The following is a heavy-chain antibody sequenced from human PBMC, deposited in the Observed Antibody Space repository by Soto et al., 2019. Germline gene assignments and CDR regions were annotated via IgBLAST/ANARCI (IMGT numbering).Heavy chain of an antibody. CDR2: IWYDGSNK. D-gene: IGHD5-12*01. CDR1: GVCTFSSYG. V-gene: IGHV3-33*01. J-gene: IGHJ5*02. Sequence: AAGGVCTFSSYGMHWVRQAPGKGLEWVAVIWYDGSNKYYADSVKGRFTISRDNSKNTLYLQMNSLRAEDTAVYYCARDGGCRDGYTVGCNWFDPWGQGTLVTVSS. CDR3: ARDGGCRDGYTVGCNWFDP.